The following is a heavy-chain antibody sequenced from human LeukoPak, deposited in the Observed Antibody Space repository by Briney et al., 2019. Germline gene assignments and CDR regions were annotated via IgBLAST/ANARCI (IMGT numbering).Heavy chain of an antibody. J-gene: IGHJ4*02. CDR3: ARVYYSSSWYWRVNYFDY. D-gene: IGHD6-13*01. V-gene: IGHV5-51*01. CDR2: IYPGDSDT. CDR1: GYSFTSYW. Sequence: GESLKISCKGSGYSFTSYWIGWVRQMPGKGLEWMGIIYPGDSDTRYSPSFQGQVTISADKSISTAYLQWSSLKASDTAMYYCARVYYSSSWYWRVNYFDYWGQGTLVTVSS.